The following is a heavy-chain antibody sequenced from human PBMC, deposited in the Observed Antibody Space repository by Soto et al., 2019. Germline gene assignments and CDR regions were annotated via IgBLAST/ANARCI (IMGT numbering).Heavy chain of an antibody. CDR1: GFTFSSYA. V-gene: IGHV3-23*01. CDR2: ISGSGGST. CDR3: AKENGYGSSWFQFDY. D-gene: IGHD6-13*01. Sequence: EVQLLESGGGLVQPGGSLRLSCAASGFTFSSYAMSWVRQAPGKGLEWVSAISGSGGSTYYTDSVKGRFTISRDNSKNTLYLKMNSQRAEDTAVYYCAKENGYGSSWFQFDYWGQGTLVTVSS. J-gene: IGHJ4*02.